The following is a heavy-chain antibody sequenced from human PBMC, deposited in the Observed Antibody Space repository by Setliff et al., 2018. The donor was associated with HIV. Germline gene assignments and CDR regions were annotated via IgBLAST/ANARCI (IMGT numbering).Heavy chain of an antibody. CDR3: MRWGLPYAIDY. CDR1: GDSISSYY. V-gene: IGHV4-59*12. D-gene: IGHD2-21*02. Sequence: TLSLTCTVSGDSISSYYWSWIRQPPGKGLEWIGYIYYSGSTNYNPSLKSRVTISLDNAKNSLYLQLNSLRVEDTAVYYCMRWGLPYAIDYWGQGMLVTVSS. CDR2: IYYSGST. J-gene: IGHJ4*02.